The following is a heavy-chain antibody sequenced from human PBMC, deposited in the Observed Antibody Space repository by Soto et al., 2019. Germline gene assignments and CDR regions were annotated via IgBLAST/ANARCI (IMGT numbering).Heavy chain of an antibody. CDR3: AKGSVRDYDYVWKKNYYFDY. D-gene: IGHD3-16*01. J-gene: IGHJ4*02. CDR2: ISGSGGST. CDR1: GFTFSSYA. Sequence: GGSLRLSCAASGFTFSSYAMSWVRQAPGKGLEWVSAISGSGGSTYYADSVKGRFTISRDNSKNTLYLQMNSLRAEDTAVYYCAKGSVRDYDYVWKKNYYFDYWGQGTLVTVSS. V-gene: IGHV3-23*01.